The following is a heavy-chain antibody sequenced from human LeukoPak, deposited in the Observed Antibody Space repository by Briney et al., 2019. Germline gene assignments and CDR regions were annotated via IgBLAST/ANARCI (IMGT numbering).Heavy chain of an antibody. J-gene: IGHJ4*02. CDR1: GFTVSSNY. CDR2: IYSGGAT. D-gene: IGHD4-23*01. CDR3: ARGGGRGPYGGNADY. V-gene: IGHV3-66*01. Sequence: SGGSLRLSCAASGFTVSSNYMSWVGQPPGKGLEWVSIIYSGGATFYAESVKDRFTISRDNSKNTLYLQMNSLRAEDTAVYYCARGGGRGPYGGNADYWGQGTLVTVSS.